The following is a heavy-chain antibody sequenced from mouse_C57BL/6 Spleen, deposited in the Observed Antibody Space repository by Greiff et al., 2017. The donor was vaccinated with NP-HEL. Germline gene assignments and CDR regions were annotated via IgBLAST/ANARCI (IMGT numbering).Heavy chain of an antibody. CDR2: FHPYNDDT. J-gene: IGHJ4*01. D-gene: IGHD3-1*01. V-gene: IGHV1-47*01. CDR3: ARRANSYYAMDY. CDR1: GYTFTTYP. Sequence: VQRVESGAELVKPGASVKMSCKASGYTFTTYPIEWMKQNHGKSLEWIGNFHPYNDDTKYNEKFKGKATLTVEKSSSTVYLELSRLTSDDSAVYYCARRANSYYAMDYWGQGTSVTVSS.